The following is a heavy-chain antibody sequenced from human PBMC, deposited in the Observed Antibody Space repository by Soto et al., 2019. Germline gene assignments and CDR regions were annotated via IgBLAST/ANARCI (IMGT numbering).Heavy chain of an antibody. V-gene: IGHV3-23*01. CDR3: SRRSSGWYCDY. D-gene: IGHD6-19*01. Sequence: EVQLLESGGGLVQPGGSLRLSCAASGFTFSSYAMSWVRQAPGKGLEWVSVISGSGGSTYYADSVKGRFTISRDNSKNTLYLQMNSLRAEDTAVYYCSRRSSGWYCDYWGQGTLVTVSS. J-gene: IGHJ4*02. CDR2: ISGSGGST. CDR1: GFTFSSYA.